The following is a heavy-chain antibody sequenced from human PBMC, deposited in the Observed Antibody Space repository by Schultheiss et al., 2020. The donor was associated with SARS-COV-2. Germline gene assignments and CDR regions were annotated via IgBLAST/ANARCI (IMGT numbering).Heavy chain of an antibody. V-gene: IGHV3-21*01. J-gene: IGHJ4*02. CDR2: ISSSSSYI. Sequence: GGSLRLSCAASGFTFSSYSMNWVRQATGKGLEWVSSISSSSSYIYYADSVKGRFTISRDNAKNSLYLQMNSLRAEDTAVYYCASISGRGTGYWGQGTLVTVSS. CDR1: GFTFSSYS. D-gene: IGHD1-26*01. CDR3: ASISGRGTGY.